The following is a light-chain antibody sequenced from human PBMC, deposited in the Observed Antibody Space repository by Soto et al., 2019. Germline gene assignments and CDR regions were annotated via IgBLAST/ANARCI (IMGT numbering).Light chain of an antibody. CDR3: QQYNSYST. CDR2: DAS. J-gene: IGKJ1*01. V-gene: IGKV1-5*01. CDR1: QSISSW. Sequence: DIQMTQSPSTLSASVGDRVTITCRASQSISSWLAWYQQKPGKAPKLLIYDASSLESGVPSRFSGSGSGTEFTLTISSLHPDDFANYYCQQYNSYSTFGQGT.